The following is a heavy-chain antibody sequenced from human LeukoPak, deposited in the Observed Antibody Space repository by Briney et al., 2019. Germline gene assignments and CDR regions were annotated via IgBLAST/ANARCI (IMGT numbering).Heavy chain of an antibody. V-gene: IGHV4-59*01. CDR1: GGSISSYY. Sequence: PSETLSLTCTVSGGSISSYYWSWIRQPPGKGLEWIGYIYYSGSTNYNPSLKSRVTISVDTSKNPFSLKLNSVTAADTAVYYCARTTEDCSSTSCYQYWFDPWGQGTLVTVSS. J-gene: IGHJ5*02. CDR2: IYYSGST. D-gene: IGHD2-2*01. CDR3: ARTTEDCSSTSCYQYWFDP.